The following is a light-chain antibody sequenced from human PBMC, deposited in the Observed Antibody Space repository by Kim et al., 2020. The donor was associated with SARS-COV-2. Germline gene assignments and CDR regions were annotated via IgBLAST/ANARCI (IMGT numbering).Light chain of an antibody. Sequence: VAVGQTVRITCQGDSLRSYYATWYQQKPGQAPILVIYGKNNRPSGIPDRFSGSSSGNTASLTITGTQAGDEADYYCNSRDTNDNVVFGGGTKLTVL. J-gene: IGLJ2*01. CDR1: SLRSYY. CDR2: GKN. CDR3: NSRDTNDNVV. V-gene: IGLV3-19*01.